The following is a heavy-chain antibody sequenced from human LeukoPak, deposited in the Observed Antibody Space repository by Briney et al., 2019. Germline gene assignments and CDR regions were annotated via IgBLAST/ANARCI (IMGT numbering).Heavy chain of an antibody. V-gene: IGHV3-30*02. CDR1: GFTFSSYG. Sequence: PGRSLRLSCAASGFTFSSYGMHWVRQAPGKGLEWVAFIRYDGSNKYYADSVKGRFTISRDNSKNTLYLQMNSLRAEDTAVYYCAKDRGDFWSGPSDYWGQGTLVTVSS. D-gene: IGHD3-3*01. J-gene: IGHJ4*02. CDR2: IRYDGSNK. CDR3: AKDRGDFWSGPSDY.